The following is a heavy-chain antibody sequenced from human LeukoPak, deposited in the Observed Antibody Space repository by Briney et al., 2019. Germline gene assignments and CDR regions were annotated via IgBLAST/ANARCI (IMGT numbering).Heavy chain of an antibody. CDR2: INPNSCGT. CDR3: ARIGSNYNFDY. J-gene: IGHJ4*02. D-gene: IGHD5-24*01. Sequence: ASVKVSCKTSGYSFTAYYMHWVRQAPGQGLEWMGRINPNSCGTNYAQKFQGRVTLTRDTSISTAYIEMSGLTSDDAAVYVCARIGSNYNFDYWGQGTLVTVSS. CDR1: GYSFTAYY. V-gene: IGHV1-2*06.